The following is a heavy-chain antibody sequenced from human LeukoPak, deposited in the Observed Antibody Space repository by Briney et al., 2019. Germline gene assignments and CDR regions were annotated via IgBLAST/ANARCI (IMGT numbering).Heavy chain of an antibody. CDR1: GFTFSSYA. CDR2: ISYDGSNK. CDR3: ARAFTGYSSGWLMDV. D-gene: IGHD6-19*01. Sequence: GGSLRLSCAASGFTFSSYAMHWVRQAPGKGLEWVAVISYDGSNKYYADSVKGRFTISRDNSKNTLYLQMNSLRAEDTAVYYCARAFTGYSSGWLMDVWGKGTTVTVSS. J-gene: IGHJ6*04. V-gene: IGHV3-30*01.